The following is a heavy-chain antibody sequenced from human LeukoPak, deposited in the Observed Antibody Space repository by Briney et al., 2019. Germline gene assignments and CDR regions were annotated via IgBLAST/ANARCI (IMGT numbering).Heavy chain of an antibody. Sequence: ASVKVSCKASGYTFTGYYMHWVRQAPGQGLEWMGWINPNSGGTNYAQKLQGRVTMTTDTSTSTAYMELRSLRSDDTAVYYCARIHIGYSSGWHGDYWGQGTLVTVSS. D-gene: IGHD6-19*01. J-gene: IGHJ4*02. CDR3: ARIHIGYSSGWHGDY. CDR1: GYTFTGYY. CDR2: INPNSGGT. V-gene: IGHV1-2*02.